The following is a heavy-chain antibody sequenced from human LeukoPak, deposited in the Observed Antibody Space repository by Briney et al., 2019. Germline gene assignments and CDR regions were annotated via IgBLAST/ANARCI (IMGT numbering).Heavy chain of an antibody. CDR1: GGSFCGYY. D-gene: IGHD2-2*01. CDR2: INHSGST. Sequence: SETLSLTCAVYGGSFCGYYWSWIRQPPGKGLEWIGEINHSGSTNYNPSLKSRVTISVDTSKNQFSLKLSSVTAADTAVYYCARAGDCSSTSCNSLFDPWGQGTLVTVSS. V-gene: IGHV4-34*01. J-gene: IGHJ5*02. CDR3: ARAGDCSSTSCNSLFDP.